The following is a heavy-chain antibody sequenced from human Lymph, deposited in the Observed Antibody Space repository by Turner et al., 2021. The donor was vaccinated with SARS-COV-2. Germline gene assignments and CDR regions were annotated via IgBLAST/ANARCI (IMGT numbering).Heavy chain of an antibody. CDR2: ISSSSSYI. J-gene: IGHJ4*02. CDR3: ARDIPTTADYFDY. V-gene: IGHV3-21*01. D-gene: IGHD4-17*01. Sequence: EVQLVEPGGGLVKPGGSLRLSFAASGFTFSTYSMNWVRQDPGKGLEWISSISSSSSYIYYADSVKGRFTISRDDAKNSLYLQMNSLRAEDTAVYYCARDIPTTADYFDYWGQGTLVTVSS. CDR1: GFTFSTYS.